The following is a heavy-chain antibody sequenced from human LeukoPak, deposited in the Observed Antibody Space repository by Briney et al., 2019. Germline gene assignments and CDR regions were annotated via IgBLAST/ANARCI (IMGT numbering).Heavy chain of an antibody. CDR1: GGSISSSDYY. J-gene: IGHJ4*02. CDR3: ARHRREQQLELFDS. D-gene: IGHD6-13*01. V-gene: IGHV4-39*01. CDR2: ISYSGAT. Sequence: SETLSLTCTVSGGSISSSDYYWGWIRKPPGGGLEWIGSISYSGATDHNPSLKSRVTISVDTSKNQFSLKLSFVTAADTAVYYCARHRREQQLELFDSWGQGTLVTVSS.